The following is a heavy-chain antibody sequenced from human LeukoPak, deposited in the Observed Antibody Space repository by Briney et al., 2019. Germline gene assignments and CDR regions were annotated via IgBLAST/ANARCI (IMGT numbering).Heavy chain of an antibody. D-gene: IGHD6-13*01. J-gene: IGHJ4*02. Sequence: SETLSLTCSISGGSIESATSYWSWIRQPAGKGLEWIGRTHSSGSTNYNPSLKSRVTMSVDTSKNQFSLKLTSVTAADTAVYYCARAGSWQGALDYWGQGTLVTVSA. CDR2: THSSGST. V-gene: IGHV4-61*02. CDR3: ARAGSWQGALDY. CDR1: GGSIESATSY.